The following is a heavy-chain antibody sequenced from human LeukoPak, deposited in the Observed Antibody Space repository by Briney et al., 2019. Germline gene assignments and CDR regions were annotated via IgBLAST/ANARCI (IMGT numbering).Heavy chain of an antibody. CDR1: GYTFTGYY. V-gene: IGHV1-2*02. CDR2: INPNSGGT. D-gene: IGHD2-2*01. J-gene: IGHJ5*02. CDR3: ARAGFGVVVPAAIGWFDP. Sequence: GGSVKVSCKASGYTFTGYYMHWVRQAPGQGLEWMGWINPNSGGTNYAQKFQGRVTMTRDTSISTAYMELSRLRSDDTAVYYCARAGFGVVVPAAIGWFDPWGQGTLVTVSS.